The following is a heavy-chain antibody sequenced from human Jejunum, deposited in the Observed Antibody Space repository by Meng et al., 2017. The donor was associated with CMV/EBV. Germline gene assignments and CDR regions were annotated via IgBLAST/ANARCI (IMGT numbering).Heavy chain of an antibody. Sequence: TYGITGVRQAPGQRLEWMGWISVNNGDTNYSQNFQGRVTMTADTSTNTAFMELRSLRSDDTAVYYCARRIPGIVAAAKWYYFDSWGQGTLVTVSS. CDR2: ISVNNGDT. J-gene: IGHJ4*02. V-gene: IGHV1-18*01. CDR3: ARRIPGIVAAAKWYYFDS. D-gene: IGHD6-13*01. CDR1: TYG.